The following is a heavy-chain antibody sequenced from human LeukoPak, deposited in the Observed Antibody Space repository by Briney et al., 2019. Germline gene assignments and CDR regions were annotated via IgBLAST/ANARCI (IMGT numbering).Heavy chain of an antibody. J-gene: IGHJ6*02. CDR1: GFTSDDHA. CDR2: IMWRSGST. Sequence: GGSLRLSCAVSGFTSDDHAMHWVRQASGKGLEWVAGIMWRSGSTGYGDSVKGRFTISRDNAKKSLYLQMNGLRVEDTAFYYCTKDLTPGGADVWGQGTTVTVSS. CDR3: TKDLTPGGADV. V-gene: IGHV3-9*02. D-gene: IGHD3-10*01.